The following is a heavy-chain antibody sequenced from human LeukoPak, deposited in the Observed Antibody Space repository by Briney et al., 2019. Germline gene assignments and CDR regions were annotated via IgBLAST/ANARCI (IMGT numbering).Heavy chain of an antibody. CDR3: ARKGDYYDSSGYYYYFDY. CDR1: GFTVSSNY. D-gene: IGHD3-22*01. Sequence: GGSLRLSCAASGFTVSSNYMSWVRQAPGKGLEWVSVIYSGGSTYYADSVKGRFTISRDNSKNTLYLQMNSLRAEDTAVYYCARKGDYYDSSGYYYYFDYWGQGTLVTVSS. J-gene: IGHJ4*02. CDR2: IYSGGST. V-gene: IGHV3-53*01.